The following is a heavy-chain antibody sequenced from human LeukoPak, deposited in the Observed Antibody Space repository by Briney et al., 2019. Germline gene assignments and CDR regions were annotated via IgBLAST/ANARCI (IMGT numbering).Heavy chain of an antibody. J-gene: IGHJ4*02. V-gene: IGHV3-48*03. Sequence: GGSLRLSCAASGFTFSSYEMNWVRQAPGKGLEWVSYISSSGSTIYYADSVEGRFTISRDNAKNSLYLQMNSLRAEDTAVYYCARGLARWLQYFDYWGQGTLVTVSS. CDR3: ARGLARWLQYFDY. CDR2: ISSSGSTI. CDR1: GFTFSSYE. D-gene: IGHD5-24*01.